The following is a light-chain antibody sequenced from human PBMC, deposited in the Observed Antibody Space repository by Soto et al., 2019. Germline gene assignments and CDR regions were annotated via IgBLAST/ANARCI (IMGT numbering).Light chain of an antibody. V-gene: IGKV1-5*01. CDR3: QQRSEWPLT. CDR2: DVS. J-gene: IGKJ4*01. Sequence: DIQMTQSPSTLSASVVDRVTITGRASQSISNWLAWYQQKPGRAPTLLIYDVSRLESGVPSRFSGSGSATDFTLTIASLEPEDSAVYFCQQRSEWPLTFGGGTKVDI. CDR1: QSISNW.